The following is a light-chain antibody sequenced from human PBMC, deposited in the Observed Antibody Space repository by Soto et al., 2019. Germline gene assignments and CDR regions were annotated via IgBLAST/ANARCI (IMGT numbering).Light chain of an antibody. CDR2: KVS. Sequence: DVVMTQSPLSLPVTLGQPASISCRSSHSLVYSDGNTYLSWFQQRPGQSPRRLIYKVSNRDSGVPDRFSGSGSGTDFTLKVSRVEAEDVGVYYCMQGTHWPWTFGQGTKVEI. J-gene: IGKJ1*01. CDR1: HSLVYSDGNTY. CDR3: MQGTHWPWT. V-gene: IGKV2-30*01.